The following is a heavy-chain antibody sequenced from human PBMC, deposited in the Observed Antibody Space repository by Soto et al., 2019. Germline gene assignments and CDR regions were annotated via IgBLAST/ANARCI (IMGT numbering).Heavy chain of an antibody. CDR3: ARHTPAISISDH. CDR1: GYTFTSYA. Sequence: GASVKVSCKASGYTFTSYAISWVRQAPGQGLEWMGWISAYNGNTNYAQKLQGRVTMTTDTSTTTAYMELRSLRSDDTAVYYCARHTPAISISDHWGQGTLVTVSS. J-gene: IGHJ4*02. CDR2: ISAYNGNT. V-gene: IGHV1-18*01. D-gene: IGHD2-15*01.